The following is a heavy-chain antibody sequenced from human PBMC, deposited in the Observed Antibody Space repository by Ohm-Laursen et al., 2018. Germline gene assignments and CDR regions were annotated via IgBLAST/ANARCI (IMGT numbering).Heavy chain of an antibody. CDR3: ARHDGYGR. D-gene: IGHD5-24*01. Sequence: SLRLSCAASGFTFSSYGMNWVRQAPGKGLEWVAIIWHDGSNKYYADSVKGRFTISRDNSKNTLYLQMNSLRAEDTAVYYCARHDGYGRWGQGTRVTVSP. CDR1: GFTFSSYG. V-gene: IGHV3-33*01. CDR2: IWHDGSNK. J-gene: IGHJ4*02.